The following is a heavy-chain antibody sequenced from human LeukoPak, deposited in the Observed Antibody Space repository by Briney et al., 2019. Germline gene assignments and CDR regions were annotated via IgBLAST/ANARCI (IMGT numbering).Heavy chain of an antibody. D-gene: IGHD6-13*01. CDR1: GFTLSSYG. V-gene: IGHV3-30*02. Sequence: PGGSLRLSCAASGFTLSSYGMHWVREAPGKGLEWGAFIRYDVGNKYYADSVKGRFTISRDNSQNTLYLQINSLRDEDTALCYCAKDGGRSWSYFEYSGPGTLVTVSS. CDR2: IRYDVGNK. J-gene: IGHJ4*03. CDR3: AKDGGRSWSYFEY.